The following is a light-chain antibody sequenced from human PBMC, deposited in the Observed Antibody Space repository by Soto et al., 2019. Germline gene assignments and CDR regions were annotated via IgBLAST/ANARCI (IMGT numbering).Light chain of an antibody. Sequence: EIVLTQSPGTLSLSPGERATLSCRASQSVSSNYLAWYQQRPGQAPRLLIFGASNRATGITDRFSGSGSWTDFTHTISRLEPEDFAVYCCQLYGTSPTGYTFGQGTRLEIK. V-gene: IGKV3-20*01. J-gene: IGKJ2*01. CDR3: QLYGTSPTGYT. CDR1: QSVSSNY. CDR2: GAS.